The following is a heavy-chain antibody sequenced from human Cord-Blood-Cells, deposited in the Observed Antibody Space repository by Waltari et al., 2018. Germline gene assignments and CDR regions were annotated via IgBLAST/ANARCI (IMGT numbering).Heavy chain of an antibody. D-gene: IGHD4-17*01. CDR2: IKQDGSEK. V-gene: IGHV3-7*01. Sequence: EVQLVESGGGLVQPGGSLRLSCAASGFTFSRYWMSWVRQAPGKGLEWVANIKQDGSEKYYVYSVKCRFTISRDNAKNSLYLQMNSLRAEDTAVYYCARDHDYGDYYFDYWGQGTLVTVSS. CDR3: ARDHDYGDYYFDY. J-gene: IGHJ4*02. CDR1: GFTFSRYW.